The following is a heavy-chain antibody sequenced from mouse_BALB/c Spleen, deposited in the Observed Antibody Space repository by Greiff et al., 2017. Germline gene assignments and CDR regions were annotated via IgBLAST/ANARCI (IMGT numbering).Heavy chain of an antibody. D-gene: IGHD2-3*01. V-gene: IGHV5-6-5*01. CDR3: ARGRGDGYYAMDY. CDR2: ISSGGST. J-gene: IGHJ4*01. Sequence: DVKLVESGGGLVKPGGSLKLSCAASGFTFSSYAMSWVRQTPEKRLEWVASISSGGSTYYPDSVKGRFTISRDNARNILYLQMSSLRSEDTAMYYCARGRGDGYYAMDYWGQGTSVTVSS. CDR1: GFTFSSYA.